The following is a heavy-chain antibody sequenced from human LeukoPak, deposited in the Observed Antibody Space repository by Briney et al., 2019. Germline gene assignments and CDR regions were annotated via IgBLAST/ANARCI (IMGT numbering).Heavy chain of an antibody. J-gene: IGHJ3*02. CDR3: ARDSRTTVAFDI. V-gene: IGHV3-21*01. Sequence: GGSLRLSCAASGFTFSGYSMNWVRQAPGKGLEWVSSISSSSSYIYYADSVKGRFTISRDNAKNSLYLQMNSLRAEDTAVYYCARDSRTTVAFDIWGQGTMVTVSS. D-gene: IGHD4-17*01. CDR2: ISSSSSYI. CDR1: GFTFSGYS.